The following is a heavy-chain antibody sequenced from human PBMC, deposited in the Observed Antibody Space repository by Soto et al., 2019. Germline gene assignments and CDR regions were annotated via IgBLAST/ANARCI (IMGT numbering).Heavy chain of an antibody. CDR3: ARSSGSSWMFYWFDP. CDR1: GYTFTSYA. J-gene: IGHJ5*02. Sequence: ASVKVSCKASGYTFTSYAISWVRQAPGQGLEWMGWISAYNGNTNYAQKLQGRVTMTTDTSTSTAYMELRSLISDDTAVYYCARSSGSSWMFYWFDPWGQGTLVTVSS. D-gene: IGHD6-13*01. V-gene: IGHV1-18*01. CDR2: ISAYNGNT.